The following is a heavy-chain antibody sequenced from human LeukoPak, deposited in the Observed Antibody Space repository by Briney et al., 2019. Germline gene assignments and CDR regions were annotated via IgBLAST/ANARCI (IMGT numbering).Heavy chain of an antibody. J-gene: IGHJ5*02. D-gene: IGHD2-15*01. CDR2: IYYSGST. CDR3: AGDRYCSGGSCYSNWFDP. Sequence: SETLSLTCTVSGGSISSYYWSWIRQPPGQGLEWIGYIYYSGSTNYNPSLKSRVTISVDTYKNQFSLKLSSVTAADTAVYYCAGDRYCSGGSCYSNWFDPWGQGTLVTVSS. CDR1: GGSISSYY. V-gene: IGHV4-59*01.